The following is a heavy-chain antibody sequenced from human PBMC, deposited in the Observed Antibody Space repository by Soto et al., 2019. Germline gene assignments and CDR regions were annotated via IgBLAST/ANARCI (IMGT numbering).Heavy chain of an antibody. CDR2: IKPDGSEK. CDR1: GFPLATYW. CDR3: ARVAYRWNGKDY. J-gene: IGHJ4*02. V-gene: IGHV3-7*04. D-gene: IGHD1-1*01. Sequence: EVQLVESGGGLVQRGGSLRLSCAASGFPLATYWMTWVRQAPGKGLEWVANIKPDGSEKTYLDSVKGRFTFSRDDAENSLLLQMNSLRAEDTGVYYCARVAYRWNGKDYWGRGTLVTVSS.